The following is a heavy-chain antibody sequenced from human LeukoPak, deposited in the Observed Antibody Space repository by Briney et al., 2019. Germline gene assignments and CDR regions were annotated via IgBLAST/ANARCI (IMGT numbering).Heavy chain of an antibody. J-gene: IGHJ3*02. V-gene: IGHV3-7*03. CDR3: ARVVHPYDYESSGLTYDAFDI. CDR2: INQDGSEK. D-gene: IGHD3-22*01. CDR1: GFTFSTYW. Sequence: GGSLRLSCAASGFTFSTYWMSWVRQAPGKGLECVANINQDGSEKYYVDSVKGRFTISRDNAKNSLFLQMNSLRAEDTAVYYCARVVHPYDYESSGLTYDAFDIWGQGTMVTVSS.